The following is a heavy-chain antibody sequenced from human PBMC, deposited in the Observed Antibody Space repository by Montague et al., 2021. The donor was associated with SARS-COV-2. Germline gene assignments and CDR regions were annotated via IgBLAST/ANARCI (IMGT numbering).Heavy chain of an antibody. CDR2: IYYSGST. CDR3: ARDTRITMLVVVNRYGMDA. CDR1: GGPLSSISYY. V-gene: IGHV4-39*07. D-gene: IGHD3-22*01. Sequence: SETLSLTCTVSGGPLSSISYYWGWMRQPPGKGLEWIVSIYYSGSTYSTPSLQIRVSISVDTSKNQFSLKLSSVTAADTAVYYCARDTRITMLVVVNRYGMDAWGQGTTVTVSS. J-gene: IGHJ6*02.